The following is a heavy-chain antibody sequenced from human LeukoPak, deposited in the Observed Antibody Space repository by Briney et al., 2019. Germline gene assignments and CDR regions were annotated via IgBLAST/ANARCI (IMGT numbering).Heavy chain of an antibody. CDR1: GFTFSSYW. D-gene: IGHD4-11*01. V-gene: IGHV3-7*01. Sequence: PGGSLRLSCAASGFTFSSYWMSWVRQAPGKGLEWVATIKQDGSEKYYVDSVKGRFTISRDNAKNSLYLQMNSLRAEDTAVYYCASKRDYSNYVWYFDLWGRGTLVTVSS. CDR2: IKQDGSEK. J-gene: IGHJ2*01. CDR3: ASKRDYSNYVWYFDL.